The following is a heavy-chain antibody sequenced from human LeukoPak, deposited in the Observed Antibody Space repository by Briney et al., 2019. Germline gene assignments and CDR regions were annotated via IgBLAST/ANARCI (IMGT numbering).Heavy chain of an antibody. D-gene: IGHD6-13*01. CDR3: ARGPSYSREIYY. CDR2: ISSSSSTI. J-gene: IGHJ4*02. Sequence: RGSLSLSCAAAGFTFSSYSMNWVRQAPGEGLGWVSYISSSSSTIYYADSVKGRFTTARDNAKNSLYLQMNSLRAGDTAVYYCARGPSYSREIYYWGQGTLVTVSS. CDR1: GFTFSSYS. V-gene: IGHV3-48*01.